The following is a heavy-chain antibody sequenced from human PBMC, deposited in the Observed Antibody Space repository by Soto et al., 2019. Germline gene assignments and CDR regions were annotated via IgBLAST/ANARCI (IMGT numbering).Heavy chain of an antibody. D-gene: IGHD3-3*01. CDR3: ARKGDYDFWSGYYGYFDY. CDR2: ISAYNGNT. CDR1: GYTFTSYG. J-gene: IGHJ4*02. Sequence: RASVKFSCTASGYTFTSYGISWVRQAPGQGLEWMGWISAYNGNTNYAQKLQGRVTMTTDTSTSTAYMELRSLRSDDTAVYYCARKGDYDFWSGYYGYFDYWGQGTLVTVSS. V-gene: IGHV1-18*01.